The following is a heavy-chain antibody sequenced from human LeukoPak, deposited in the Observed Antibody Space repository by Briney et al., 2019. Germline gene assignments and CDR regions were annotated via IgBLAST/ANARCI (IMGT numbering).Heavy chain of an antibody. CDR1: GFTFSSYG. CDR3: AKSVVATRYLVDY. D-gene: IGHD5-12*01. Sequence: GRSLRLSCAASGFTFSSYGMHWVRQAPGKGLEWVAVISYDGSNKYYADSVKGRFTISRDNSKNTLYPQMNSLRAEDTAVYYCAKSVVATRYLVDYWGQGTLVTVSS. V-gene: IGHV3-30*18. J-gene: IGHJ4*02. CDR2: ISYDGSNK.